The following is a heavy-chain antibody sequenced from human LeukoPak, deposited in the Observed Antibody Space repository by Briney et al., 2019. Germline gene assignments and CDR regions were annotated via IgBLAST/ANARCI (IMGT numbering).Heavy chain of an antibody. Sequence: GGSLRLSCAASGFTFSSYGMHWVRQAPGKGLEWVAFIRYDGSNKYYADSVKGRFTISRDNSKNTLYLQMNSLRAEDTAVYYCARSRSYYGIYFDYWGQGTLVTVSS. V-gene: IGHV3-30*02. CDR2: IRYDGSNK. D-gene: IGHD1-26*01. CDR3: ARSRSYYGIYFDY. CDR1: GFTFSSYG. J-gene: IGHJ4*02.